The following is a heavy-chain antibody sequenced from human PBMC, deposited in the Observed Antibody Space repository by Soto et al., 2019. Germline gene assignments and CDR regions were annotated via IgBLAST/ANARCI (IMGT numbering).Heavy chain of an antibody. Sequence: PGESLKISCKGSGYSFTSYWIGWVRQMPGKGLEWMGIIYPGDSDTRYSPSFQGQVTISADKSISTAYLQWSSLKASDTAMYYCARRGGDNWSYGKVDYWGQGTLVTVSS. V-gene: IGHV5-51*01. D-gene: IGHD1-7*01. CDR1: GYSFTSYW. CDR3: ARRGGDNWSYGKVDY. J-gene: IGHJ4*02. CDR2: IYPGDSDT.